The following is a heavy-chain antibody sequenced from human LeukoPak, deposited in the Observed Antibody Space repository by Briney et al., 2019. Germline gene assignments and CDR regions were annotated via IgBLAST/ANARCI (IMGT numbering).Heavy chain of an antibody. CDR1: GFTFSDYY. D-gene: IGHD2-2*01. Sequence: GGSLRLSCAASGFTFSDYYMSWIRQAPGKGLEWVSYISSSGSTIYYADSVKGRFTISRDNAKNSLYLQMNSLRAEDTAVYYCARDGIVVVPAEPNWFDPWGQGTLVTVSS. CDR2: ISSSGSTI. J-gene: IGHJ5*02. V-gene: IGHV3-11*04. CDR3: ARDGIVVVPAEPNWFDP.